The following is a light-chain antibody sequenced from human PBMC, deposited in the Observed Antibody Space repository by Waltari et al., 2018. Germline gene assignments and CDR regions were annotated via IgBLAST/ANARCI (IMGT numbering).Light chain of an antibody. CDR1: SSNIGSNY. J-gene: IGLJ3*02. CDR3: AAWDDSLTGRV. CDR2: TDN. Sequence: QSVLTQPSSASGTPGQRVTIPCSGSSSNIGSNYVYWYQQLPGTAPKLLIHTDNQRPSGFPDRFSASKSGASASLAISGLRSDDEADYYCAAWDDSLTGRVFGGGTKLTVL. V-gene: IGLV1-47*01.